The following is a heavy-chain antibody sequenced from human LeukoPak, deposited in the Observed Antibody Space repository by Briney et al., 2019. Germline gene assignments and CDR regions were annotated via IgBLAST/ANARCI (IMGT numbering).Heavy chain of an antibody. D-gene: IGHD1-7*01. CDR1: GYTLTPYAPCG. J-gene: IGHJ4*02. Sequence: ASVKLSCKASGYTLTPYAPCGLSWVRQAPGQGLEWMGWIRADNGKTEYALKARGRVAMTMDTSTETAYMEMRGLRSVDTAVYYCATLAGFYWNSDSFDYWGQGTQVTVSS. CDR2: IRADNGKT. CDR3: ATLAGFYWNSDSFDY. V-gene: IGHV1-18*01.